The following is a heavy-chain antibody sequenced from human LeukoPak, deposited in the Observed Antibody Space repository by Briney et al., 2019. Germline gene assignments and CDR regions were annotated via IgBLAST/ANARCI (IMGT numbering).Heavy chain of an antibody. Sequence: SQTLSLTCTVSGGSVTSGNYYWNWIRQTAGKGLEWIGRIYTNGGASYNPSLKSRVTISIDASKNQFSLKLSSVTAADTAVYYCAREPPGYWGQGILVTVSS. CDR3: AREPPGY. V-gene: IGHV4-61*02. CDR1: GGSVTSGNYY. CDR2: IYTNGGA. J-gene: IGHJ4*02.